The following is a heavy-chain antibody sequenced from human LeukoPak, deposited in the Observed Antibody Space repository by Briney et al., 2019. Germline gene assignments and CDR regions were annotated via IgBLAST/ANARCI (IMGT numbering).Heavy chain of an antibody. Sequence: GESLKISCKGSGYSFTSYWIGWVRQMPGKGLEWMGIIYPGDSDTRYSPSFQGQVTISADKSISTAYLQWSSLKASDTAMYYCARQWEYCSSTSSSLFDYWGQGTLVTASS. D-gene: IGHD2-2*01. CDR3: ARQWEYCSSTSSSLFDY. CDR1: GYSFTSYW. V-gene: IGHV5-51*01. CDR2: IYPGDSDT. J-gene: IGHJ4*02.